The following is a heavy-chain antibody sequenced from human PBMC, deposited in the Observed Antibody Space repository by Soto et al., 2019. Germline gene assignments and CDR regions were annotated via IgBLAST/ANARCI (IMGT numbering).Heavy chain of an antibody. D-gene: IGHD6-13*01. V-gene: IGHV3-9*01. Sequence: EVQLVESGGGLVQPGRSLRLSCAASGFTFDDYAMHWVRQATGKGLEWVSGISWNSGSIGYAYSVEGRFTISRDNAKNSLYMQMKGLRAEDTALYYGAKKADWDSSCWYVPYFDYWGQGTLVTVSS. J-gene: IGHJ4*02. CDR3: AKKADWDSSCWYVPYFDY. CDR2: ISWNSGSI. CDR1: GFTFDDYA.